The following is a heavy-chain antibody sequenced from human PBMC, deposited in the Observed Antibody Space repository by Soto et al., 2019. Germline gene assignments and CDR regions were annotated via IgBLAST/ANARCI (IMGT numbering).Heavy chain of an antibody. CDR2: INAGNQYT. CDR1: GYTFTNKA. D-gene: IGHD3-3*01. Sequence: ASVKVSCKASGYTFTNKAIHWVRQAPGQRLEWMGWINAGNQYTKYSQKFHDRVTMTRDTSASTAYMELSSLRSEDTAVYYCARDLSDRFSFYYGMDVWGQGTTVTVSS. V-gene: IGHV1-3*01. J-gene: IGHJ6*02. CDR3: ARDLSDRFSFYYGMDV.